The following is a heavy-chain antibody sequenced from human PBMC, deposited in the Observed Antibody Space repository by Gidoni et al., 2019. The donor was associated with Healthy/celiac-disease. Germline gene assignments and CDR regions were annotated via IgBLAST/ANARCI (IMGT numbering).Heavy chain of an antibody. Sequence: QVQLVQSGAEVKKPGSSVKVSCKASGGTFSSYAISWVRQAPGQGREWMGGIIPIFGTANYAQKFQGRVTITADESTSTAYMELSSLRSEDTAVYYCARDLKDYDSSGYYPEAFDIWGQGTMVTVSS. V-gene: IGHV1-69*01. CDR1: GGTFSSYA. D-gene: IGHD3-22*01. J-gene: IGHJ3*02. CDR2: IIPIFGTA. CDR3: ARDLKDYDSSGYYPEAFDI.